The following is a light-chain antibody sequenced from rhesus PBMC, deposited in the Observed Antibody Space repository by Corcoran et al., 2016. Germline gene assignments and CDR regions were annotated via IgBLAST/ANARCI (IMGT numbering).Light chain of an antibody. CDR3: QHYSRSPWA. J-gene: IGKJ1*01. V-gene: IGKV1-22*01. CDR1: QSISSW. CDR2: QAS. Sequence: DIQMTQSPTSLSASVGDTVTITCRASQSISSWLSWYQQKPGKVPNLLIYQASTLKSGVPSRFIGNGSGTDFDLTISRLQSEDFATYYCQHYSRSPWAFGQGTKVEVK.